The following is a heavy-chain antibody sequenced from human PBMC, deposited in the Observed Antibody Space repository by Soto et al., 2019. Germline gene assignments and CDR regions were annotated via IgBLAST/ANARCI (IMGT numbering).Heavy chain of an antibody. Sequence: GGSLRLSCAASGFTFSSYAMSWVRQAPGKGLEWVSAISGSGGSTYYADSVKGRFTISRDNSKNTLYLQMNSLRAEDTAVYYCAKDQYYDFWSGPNYYYGMDVWGQGTTVTVSS. CDR2: ISGSGGST. J-gene: IGHJ6*02. CDR1: GFTFSSYA. CDR3: AKDQYYDFWSGPNYYYGMDV. V-gene: IGHV3-23*01. D-gene: IGHD3-3*01.